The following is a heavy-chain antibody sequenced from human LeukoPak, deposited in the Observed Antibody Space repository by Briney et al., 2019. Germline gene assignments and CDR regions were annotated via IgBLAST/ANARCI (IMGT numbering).Heavy chain of an antibody. CDR1: GFTFSSYS. Sequence: HTGGSLRHSCAASGFTFSSYSINWVRQAPGKGLEWVSYISSSSSTIYYADSVKGRFTISRDNAKNSLYLQMNSLRAEDTAVYYCARDEWSGYLWQIDYWGQGTLVTVSS. D-gene: IGHD3-3*01. J-gene: IGHJ4*02. CDR2: ISSSSSTI. V-gene: IGHV3-48*01. CDR3: ARDEWSGYLWQIDY.